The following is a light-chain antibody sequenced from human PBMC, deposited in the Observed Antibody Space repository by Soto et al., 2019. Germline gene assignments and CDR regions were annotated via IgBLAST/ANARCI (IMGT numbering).Light chain of an antibody. CDR2: EVN. V-gene: IGLV2-8*01. CDR3: SSYAGNNNVV. Sequence: QSALTQPPSASGSPGQSVTISCTGTSSDGGDYKFVSWYQQHPGKAPKLLMYEVNRRPSGVPDRFSGSKSGNTASLTVSGLQAEDEAEYYCSSYAGNNNVVFGGGTQLTGL. CDR1: SSDGGDYKF. J-gene: IGLJ2*01.